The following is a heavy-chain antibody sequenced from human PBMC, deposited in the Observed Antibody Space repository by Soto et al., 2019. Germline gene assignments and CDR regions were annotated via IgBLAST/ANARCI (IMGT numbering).Heavy chain of an antibody. CDR1: GYTFTGYY. V-gene: IGHV1-2*02. D-gene: IGHD6-13*01. CDR3: ARVGSSSWYHYPVVRYYFDY. CDR2: INPNSGGT. Sequence: ASVKVSCKASGYTFTGYYMHWVRQAPGQGLEWMGWINPNSGGTNYAQKFQGRVTMTRDTSISTAYMELSRLRSDDTAVYYCARVGSSSWYHYPVVRYYFDYWRQGTLVTVSS. J-gene: IGHJ4*02.